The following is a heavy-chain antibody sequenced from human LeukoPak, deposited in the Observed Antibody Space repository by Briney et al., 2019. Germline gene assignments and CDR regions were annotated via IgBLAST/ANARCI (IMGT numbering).Heavy chain of an antibody. CDR3: ATPPTVTRNY. CDR1: GFTFSSYA. V-gene: IGHV3-23*01. D-gene: IGHD4-17*01. CDR2: ISGSGGRT. J-gene: IGHJ4*02. Sequence: GGTLRLSCAASGFTFSSYAMSWVRQAPGKGLEWVSSISGSGGRTHYADSVRGRFTISRDNSKNTLYLQMDSLRAEDTAVYYCATPPTVTRNYWGQGTLVTVSS.